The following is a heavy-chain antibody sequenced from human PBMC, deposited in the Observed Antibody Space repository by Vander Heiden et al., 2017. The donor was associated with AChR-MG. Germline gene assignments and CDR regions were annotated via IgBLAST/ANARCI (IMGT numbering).Heavy chain of an antibody. D-gene: IGHD4-17*01. CDR3: ASSDYGDYKGNFDL. J-gene: IGHJ2*01. V-gene: IGHV4-34*01. Sequence: QVQLQQWGAGLLKPSETLSLTCAVSGWSFSGYYWSWIRQPPGKGLEWIGEINHSGSTNYNPSLKSRVTISVDTSKNQFALKLSSVTAADTAVYYCASSDYGDYKGNFDLWGRGTLVTVSS. CDR1: GWSFSGYY. CDR2: INHSGST.